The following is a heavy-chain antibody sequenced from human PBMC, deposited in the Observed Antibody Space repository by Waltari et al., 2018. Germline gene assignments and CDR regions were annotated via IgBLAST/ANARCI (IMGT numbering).Heavy chain of an antibody. J-gene: IGHJ4*02. V-gene: IGHV3-7*01. Sequence: EVQLVDSGGGLVQPGGSLRHACAASGFAFSKNWMSWVGQAPGKGLEWVATVKQDGSDKYYVDSVKGRFTISRDNGDNSLYLQMNSLRAEDTAVYYCARDFYDVTSGFYTPGLFDYWGQGSLVTVSS. CDR1: GFAFSKNW. D-gene: IGHD3-3*01. CDR2: VKQDGSDK. CDR3: ARDFYDVTSGFYTPGLFDY.